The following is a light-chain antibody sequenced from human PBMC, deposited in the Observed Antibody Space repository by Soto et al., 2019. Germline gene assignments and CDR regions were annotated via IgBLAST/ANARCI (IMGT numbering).Light chain of an antibody. J-gene: IGLJ7*01. V-gene: IGLV1-40*01. Sequence: QSVLTQPPSVSGAPGQSVTISCTGCSSNIGAGCEVHWYQHLPGKAPKLLIYRNTNRPSGVPDRFSGSKSGTSASLAITGIQAEDEADYYCQSYDSSLSAHYLFGGGKKLTV. CDR3: QSYDSSLSAHYL. CDR1: SSNIGAGCE. CDR2: RNT.